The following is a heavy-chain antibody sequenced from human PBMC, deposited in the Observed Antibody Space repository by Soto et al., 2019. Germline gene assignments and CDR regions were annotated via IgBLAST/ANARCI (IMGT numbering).Heavy chain of an antibody. CDR3: ARHGVTSHYYYYYMDV. Sequence: QLQLQESGPGLVKPSETLSLTCTVSGGSISSSSYYWGWIRQPPGKGLEWIGSIYYSGSTYYNPSLKGRVTISVDTSKNQFSLKLSSVTAADTAVYYCARHGVTSHYYYYYMDVWGKGTTVTVSS. J-gene: IGHJ6*03. D-gene: IGHD3-3*01. CDR2: IYYSGST. CDR1: GGSISSSSYY. V-gene: IGHV4-39*01.